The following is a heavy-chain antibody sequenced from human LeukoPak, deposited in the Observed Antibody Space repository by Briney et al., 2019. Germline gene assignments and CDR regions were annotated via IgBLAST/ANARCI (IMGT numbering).Heavy chain of an antibody. Sequence: EASVKVSCKASGYTFTSYGINWVRQAPGQGLQWMGWINPYNGHTNYAHKVQGRVTITADESTSTAYMELSSLRSEDTAVYYCASGHPDIVVVPALWNWFDPWGQGTLVTVSS. CDR2: INPYNGHT. CDR1: GYTFTSYG. D-gene: IGHD2-2*01. V-gene: IGHV1-18*01. J-gene: IGHJ5*02. CDR3: ASGHPDIVVVPALWNWFDP.